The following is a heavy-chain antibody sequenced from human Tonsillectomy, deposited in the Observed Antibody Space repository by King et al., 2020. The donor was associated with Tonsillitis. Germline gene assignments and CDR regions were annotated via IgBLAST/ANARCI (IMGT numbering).Heavy chain of an antibody. CDR2: INDSGST. Sequence: VQLQQWGAGLLKPSETLSLTCAVXXGSFXGXYWSWIRQPPGXGLEWIGEINDSGSTNYNPSLKSRVTISVDTSKNQCSLKLSSVTAAXTAVYYCARVXPRGVXVIFXNWGXXTLVTV. CDR1: XGSFXGXY. CDR3: ARVXPRGVXVIFXN. V-gene: IGHV4-34*01. J-gene: IGHJ4*02. D-gene: IGHD3-22*01.